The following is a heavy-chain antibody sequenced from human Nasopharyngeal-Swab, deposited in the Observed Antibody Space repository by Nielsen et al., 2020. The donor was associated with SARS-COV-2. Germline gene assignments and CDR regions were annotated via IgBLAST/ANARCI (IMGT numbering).Heavy chain of an antibody. D-gene: IGHD4-17*01. Sequence: GGSLRLSCVASGFTYSTYAMSWVRQAPGKGLGWVSGISGSGGNTYYADSVKGRFTISRDNSMETLYLQMNSLRVEDTAVYYCAKGVDYGDTGCFDEWGQGTLVTVSS. CDR1: GFTYSTYA. V-gene: IGHV3-23*01. CDR3: AKGVDYGDTGCFDE. J-gene: IGHJ4*02. CDR2: ISGSGGNT.